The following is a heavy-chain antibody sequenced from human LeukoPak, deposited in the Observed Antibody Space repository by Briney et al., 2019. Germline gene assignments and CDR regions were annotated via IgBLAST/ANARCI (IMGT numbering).Heavy chain of an antibody. CDR1: GFTFSSYA. CDR2: ISGSGGNT. J-gene: IGHJ5*02. Sequence: GGSLRLSCATSGFTFSSYAMSWVRQAPGKGLEWVSSISGSGGNTYCADSVKGRFTISRDYSKNTLYLQMNSLRTEETAVYYCAKGPAMVRGTFDPWGQGTLVTVSS. CDR3: AKGPAMVRGTFDP. D-gene: IGHD3-10*01. V-gene: IGHV3-23*01.